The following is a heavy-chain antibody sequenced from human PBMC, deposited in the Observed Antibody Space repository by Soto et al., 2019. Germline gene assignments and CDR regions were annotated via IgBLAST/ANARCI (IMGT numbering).Heavy chain of an antibody. CDR3: ARDKITGLFDY. CDR2: INHSGSS. D-gene: IGHD2-8*02. J-gene: IGHJ4*02. V-gene: IGHV4-34*01. CDR1: GGSITRGGYY. Sequence: SETLSLTCSVSGGSITRGGYYWNWIRQPPGTGLEWIGEINHSGSSNYNPSLKSRVTISVDTSKNQFSLKLTSVTAADTAVYYCARDKITGLFDYWGQGTLVTVSS.